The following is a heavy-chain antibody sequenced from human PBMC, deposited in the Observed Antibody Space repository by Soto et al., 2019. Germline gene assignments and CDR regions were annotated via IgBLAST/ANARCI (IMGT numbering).Heavy chain of an antibody. CDR3: ARAGYNYGTGHYFDY. CDR2: IYYSGST. V-gene: IGHV4-59*01. D-gene: IGHD5-18*01. CDR1: GGSISSYY. J-gene: IGHJ4*02. Sequence: SETLSLTCTVSGGSISSYYWSWIRQPPGKGLEWIGYIYYSGSTYYNPSLKSRVTISVDTSKNQFSLKVSSVTAADTAVYYCARAGYNYGTGHYFDYWGQGTLVTVSS.